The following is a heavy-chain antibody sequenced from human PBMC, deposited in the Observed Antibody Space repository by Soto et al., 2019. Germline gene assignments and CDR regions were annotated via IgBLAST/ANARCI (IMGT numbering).Heavy chain of an antibody. CDR2: IYYSGSA. Sequence: SETLSLTCTVSGGSISSSSYYWGWIRQPPGKGLEWIGSIYYSGSAYYNPSLKSRVTISVDTSKNQFSLKLSSVTAADTAVYYCSMAERGRDYYYYYYGMDVWGQGTTVTVSS. J-gene: IGHJ6*02. CDR1: GGSISSSSYY. CDR3: SMAERGRDYYYYYYGMDV. V-gene: IGHV4-39*01. D-gene: IGHD3-10*01.